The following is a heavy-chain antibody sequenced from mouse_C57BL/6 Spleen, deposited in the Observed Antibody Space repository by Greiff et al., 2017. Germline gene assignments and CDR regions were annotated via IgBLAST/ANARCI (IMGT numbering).Heavy chain of an antibody. CDR3: ARSGGGFYAMDY. CDR1: GYTFTSYW. J-gene: IGHJ4*01. CDR2: IDPSDSYT. V-gene: IGHV1-69*01. Sequence: QVQLQQPGAELVMPGASVKLSCKASGYTFTSYWMHWVKQRPGQGLEWIGEIDPSDSYTNYNQKFKGKSTLTVDKSSSTAYMQISSLTSEDSAVYYCARSGGGFYAMDYWGQGTSVTVSS.